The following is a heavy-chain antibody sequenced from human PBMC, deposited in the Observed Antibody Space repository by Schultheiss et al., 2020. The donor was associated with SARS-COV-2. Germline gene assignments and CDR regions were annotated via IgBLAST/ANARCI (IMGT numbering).Heavy chain of an antibody. D-gene: IGHD6-6*01. CDR3: ARGGGSSPIDY. CDR2: INHSGST. V-gene: IGHV4-34*01. CDR1: GFTFSSYG. J-gene: IGHJ4*02. Sequence: GSLRLSCAASGFTFSSYGIHWVRQAPGKGLEWIGEINHSGSTNYNPSLKSRVTISVDTSKNQFSLRLSSVTAADTAVYYCARGGGSSPIDYWGQGTLVTVSS.